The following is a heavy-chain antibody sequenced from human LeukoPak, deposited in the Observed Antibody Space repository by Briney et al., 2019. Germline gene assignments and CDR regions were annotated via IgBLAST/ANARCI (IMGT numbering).Heavy chain of an antibody. V-gene: IGHV3-7*01. CDR3: ARLFRGVLAAFFEY. Sequence: GGSLRLFCAASGFTFSNYWMTWVRQAPGKGLEWVANIKQDGSEKYYVDSVKGRFTISRDNAKNSPDLQMNSLRAEDTSVYYCARLFRGVLAAFFEYWGKGTLVPVSS. D-gene: IGHD3-10*01. CDR1: GFTFSNYW. J-gene: IGHJ4*02. CDR2: IKQDGSEK.